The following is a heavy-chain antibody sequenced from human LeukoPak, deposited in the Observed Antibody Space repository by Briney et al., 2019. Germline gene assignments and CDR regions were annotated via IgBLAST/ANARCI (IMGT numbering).Heavy chain of an antibody. V-gene: IGHV4-38-2*02. CDR2: IHHSGST. CDR3: ARDPYYYYDTSAYYCTAYNWFDP. D-gene: IGHD3-22*01. CDR1: GYSIRSGYY. J-gene: IGHJ5*02. Sequence: SETLSLTCTVSGYSIRSGYYWGWIRQPPGKGLEWIGSIHHSGSTYYNPSLKRRVTISVDTSKNQFSLKLSSVTAADTAVYYCARDPYYYYDTSAYYCTAYNWFDPWGQGTLVTVSS.